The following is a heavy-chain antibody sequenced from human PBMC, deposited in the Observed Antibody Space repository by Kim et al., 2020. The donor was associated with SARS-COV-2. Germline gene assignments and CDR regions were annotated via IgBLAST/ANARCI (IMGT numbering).Heavy chain of an antibody. CDR2: IYSGGST. CDR3: ARPHPYYDYVWGSYHTAYYFDY. Sequence: GGSLRLSCAASGFTVSSNYMSWVRQAPGKGLEWVSVIYSGGSTYYADSVKGRFTISRDNSKNTLYLQMNSLRAEDTAVYYCARPHPYYDYVWGSYHTAYYFDYWGQGTLVTVSS. D-gene: IGHD3-16*02. J-gene: IGHJ4*02. V-gene: IGHV3-66*04. CDR1: GFTVSSNY.